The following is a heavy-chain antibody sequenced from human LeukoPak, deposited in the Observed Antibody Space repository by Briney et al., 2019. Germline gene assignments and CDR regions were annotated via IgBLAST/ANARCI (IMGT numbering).Heavy chain of an antibody. CDR2: INPNSGGT. J-gene: IGHJ4*02. Sequence: ASVKVSCKASGYTFTDYYIYWVRQAPGQGLEWMGWINPNSGGTNSAQKFQGRVTMTKDTSISTAYMELSRLRSDDTAVYFCARAIAVVDYWGQGTLVTVSS. CDR3: ARAIAVVDY. CDR1: GYTFTDYY. D-gene: IGHD6-19*01. V-gene: IGHV1-2*02.